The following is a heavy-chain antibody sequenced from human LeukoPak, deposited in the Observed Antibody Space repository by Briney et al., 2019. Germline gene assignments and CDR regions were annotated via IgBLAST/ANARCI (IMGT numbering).Heavy chain of an antibody. D-gene: IGHD3-3*01. V-gene: IGHV4-39*07. CDR3: ARVVRDFWSGYSAGGRYYFDY. Sequence: SETLSLTCTVSGGSISSSSYYWGWIRQPPGKGLEWIGSIYYSGSTYYNPSLKSRVTISVDTSKNQFSLKLSSVTAADTAVYYCARVVRDFWSGYSAGGRYYFDYWGQGTLVTVSS. CDR2: IYYSGST. CDR1: GGSISSSSYY. J-gene: IGHJ4*02.